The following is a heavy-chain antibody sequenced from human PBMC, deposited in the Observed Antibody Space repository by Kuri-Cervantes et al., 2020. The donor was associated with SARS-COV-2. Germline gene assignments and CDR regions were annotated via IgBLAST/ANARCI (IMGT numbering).Heavy chain of an antibody. CDR1: GFTFSSYG. Sequence: GESLKISCAASGFTFSSYGMHWVRQAPGKGLEWVAFISYDGSNKYYADSVKGRFTISRDNSKNTLYLQMNSLRAEDTAVYYCVKVDSGYYYGGGNYWGQGTLVTVSS. V-gene: IGHV3-30*02. CDR3: VKVDSGYYYGGGNY. D-gene: IGHD3-22*01. CDR2: ISYDGSNK. J-gene: IGHJ4*02.